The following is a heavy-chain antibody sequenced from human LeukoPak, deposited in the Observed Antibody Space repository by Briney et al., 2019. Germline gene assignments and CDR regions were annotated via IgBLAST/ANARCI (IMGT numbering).Heavy chain of an antibody. CDR2: MNSDGSST. J-gene: IGHJ4*02. CDR1: GFTFSNYW. CDR3: ARRHPNSGSNDY. D-gene: IGHD1-26*01. V-gene: IGHV3-74*01. Sequence: GGSLRLSCAASGFTFSNYWMHWVRQAPGKGLVWVSRMNSDGSSTSYADSVKGRFTISRDNAKNTLYLQMNSLRDEDTAVYYCARRHPNSGSNDYWGQGTLVTVSS.